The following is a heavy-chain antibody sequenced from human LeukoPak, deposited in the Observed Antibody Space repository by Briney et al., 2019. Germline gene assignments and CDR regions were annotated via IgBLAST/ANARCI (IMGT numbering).Heavy chain of an antibody. J-gene: IGHJ4*02. CDR3: ARVAMVPV. CDR2: INPNSGGT. V-gene: IGHV1-2*02. CDR1: GYTCTVYY. Sequence: ASVTVSFTASGYTCTVYYMHWVRQAPGQGLEWMGWINPNSGGTTYAQKFQGRVTMTRDTSISTAYMELSRLRSDDTAVYYCARVAMVPVWGQGTLVTVSS. D-gene: IGHD5-18*01.